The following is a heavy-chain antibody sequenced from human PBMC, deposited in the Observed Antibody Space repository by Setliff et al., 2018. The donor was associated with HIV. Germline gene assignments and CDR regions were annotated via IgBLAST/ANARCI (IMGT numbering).Heavy chain of an antibody. CDR3: AKDGHDQDHYYHMDV. J-gene: IGHJ6*03. D-gene: IGHD1-1*01. CDR2: IKSKTDGGTT. V-gene: IGHV3-15*01. CDR1: GFTFSNAW. Sequence: GGSLRLSCAASGFTFSNAWLSWVRQAPGKGLEWVGRIKSKTDGGTTDYAAPVKGRFTISRDDSKNTLYLQVNSLKTEDTAVYYCAKDGHDQDHYYHMDVWGKGTTVTVSS.